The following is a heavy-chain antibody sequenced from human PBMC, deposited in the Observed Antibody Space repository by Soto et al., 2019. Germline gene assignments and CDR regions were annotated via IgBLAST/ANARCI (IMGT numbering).Heavy chain of an antibody. J-gene: IGHJ4*02. CDR1: GFTFSSYS. V-gene: IGHV3-21*05. CDR3: VRVVHYYGSGSYYGPYFDY. D-gene: IGHD3-10*01. Sequence: GGSLRLSCAASGFTFSSYSMNWVRQAPGKGLEWVSYTSSSSSYTNYADSVKGRFTISRDNAKNSLYLQMNSLRAEDTAVYYCVRVVHYYGSGSYYGPYFDYWGQGTLVTVSS. CDR2: TSSSSSYT.